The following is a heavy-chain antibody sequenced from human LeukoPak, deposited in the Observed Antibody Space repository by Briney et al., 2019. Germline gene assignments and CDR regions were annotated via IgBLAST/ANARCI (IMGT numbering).Heavy chain of an antibody. V-gene: IGHV3-21*01. D-gene: IGHD6-6*01. Sequence: GGSLRLSCAASGFTFSSYSMNWVRQAPGKGLEWVSSISSSSSYIYYADSVKGRFTISRDNAKNSLYLQMNSLRAEDTAVYYCAMKGREGGSSARGFDYWGQGTLVTVSS. CDR2: ISSSSSYI. CDR3: AMKGREGGSSARGFDY. J-gene: IGHJ4*02. CDR1: GFTFSSYS.